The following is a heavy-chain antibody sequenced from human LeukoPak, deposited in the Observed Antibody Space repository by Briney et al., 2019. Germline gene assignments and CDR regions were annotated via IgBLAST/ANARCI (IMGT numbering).Heavy chain of an antibody. D-gene: IGHD2/OR15-2a*01. CDR2: IYTSGST. Sequence: SEALSLTCTVSGGSISSYYWSWIRQPAGRGLEWIGRIYTSGSTYYNPSLKSRVTISVDTSKNQFSLRLSSVTAADTAVYYCARHRTTQLEIFDIWGQGTMVTVSS. CDR3: ARHRTTQLEIFDI. CDR1: GGSISSYY. V-gene: IGHV4-4*07. J-gene: IGHJ3*02.